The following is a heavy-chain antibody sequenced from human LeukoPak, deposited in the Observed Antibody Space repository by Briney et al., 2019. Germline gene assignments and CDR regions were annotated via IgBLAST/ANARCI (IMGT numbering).Heavy chain of an antibody. V-gene: IGHV4-34*01. D-gene: IGHD3-10*01. J-gene: IGHJ5*02. Sequence: PSETLSLTCVVYGGSFSGYYWTWIRQPPGKGLEWIGEINHSGSTNYNPSLKSRVTISVDTSKNQFSLKLSSVTAADTAVYYCARGRTKLWFGDRCWFDPWGQGTLVTVSS. CDR3: ARGRTKLWFGDRCWFDP. CDR1: GGSFSGYY. CDR2: INHSGST.